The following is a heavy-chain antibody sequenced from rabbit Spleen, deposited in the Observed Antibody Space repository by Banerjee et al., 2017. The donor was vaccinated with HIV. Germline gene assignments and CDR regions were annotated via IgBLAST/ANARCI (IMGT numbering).Heavy chain of an antibody. CDR3: ARDLAGVIGWNFYL. D-gene: IGHD4-1*01. Sequence: QEQLMESGGGLVQPGGSLKLSCKASGFDFSRTGVSWVRQAPGKGLEWIACINAVTGKAVYASWAKGRFTFSKTSSTTVTLQMTSLTAADTATYFCARDLAGVIGWNFYLWGPGTLVTVS. J-gene: IGHJ4*01. CDR1: GFDFSRTG. CDR2: INAVTGKA. V-gene: IGHV1S45*01.